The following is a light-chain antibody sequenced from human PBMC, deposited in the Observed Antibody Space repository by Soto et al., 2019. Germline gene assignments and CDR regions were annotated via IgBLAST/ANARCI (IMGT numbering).Light chain of an antibody. V-gene: IGKV3-11*01. Sequence: EIVLTQSPGTLSLSPGERATLSCRASQTITSNFLAWYQLKPGQASRLLIYDASNRATGIPARFSGSGSGTDFTLTISSLEPEDFALYFCQQRSSWPPTFGGGTKVDIK. CDR1: QTITSN. CDR2: DAS. CDR3: QQRSSWPPT. J-gene: IGKJ4*01.